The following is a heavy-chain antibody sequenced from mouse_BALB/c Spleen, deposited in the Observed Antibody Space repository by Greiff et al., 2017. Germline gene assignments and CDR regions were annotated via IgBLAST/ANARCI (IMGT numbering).Heavy chain of an antibody. V-gene: IGHV3-2*02. CDR1: GYSITSDYA. CDR2: ISYSGST. J-gene: IGHJ4*01. D-gene: IGHD1-3*01. CDR3: ARDPVPPVGAMDY. Sequence: EVHLVESGPGLVKPSQSLSLTCTVTGYSITSDYAWNWIRQFPGNKLEWMGYISYSGSTSYNPSLKSRISITRDTSKNQFFLQLNSVTTEDTATYYCARDPVPPVGAMDYWGQGTSVTVSS.